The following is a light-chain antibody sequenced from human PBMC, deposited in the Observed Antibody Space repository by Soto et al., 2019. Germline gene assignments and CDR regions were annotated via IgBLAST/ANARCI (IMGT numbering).Light chain of an antibody. CDR3: ATWDSSLSAAV. J-gene: IGLJ2*01. V-gene: IGLV1-51*02. CDR1: NSNIGNNY. CDR2: EEK. Sequence: QSVLTQPPSVSAAPGQKVAISCSGSNSNIGNNYVAWFQQLPGTAPKLLIYEEKKRFSGIPDRFSGSKSGTSGTLGITGLQTGDEADYSCATWDSSLSAAVFGGGTKLTV.